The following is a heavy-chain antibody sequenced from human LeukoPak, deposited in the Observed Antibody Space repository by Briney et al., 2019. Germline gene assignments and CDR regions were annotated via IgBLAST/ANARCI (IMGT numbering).Heavy chain of an antibody. CDR1: GYTFTGYY. J-gene: IGHJ4*02. CDR2: INGNSGGT. V-gene: IGHV1-2*02. CDR3: ARYYIEGRCFDY. Sequence: ASVKVSCKASGYTFTGYYMHWVRQAPGQGLEWMGWINGNSGGTKYAQKFQGRVTMTRDTSIRTAYMELSRLRSDDTAMYYCARYYIEGRCFDYWGQGTLVTVSS. D-gene: IGHD3-10*01.